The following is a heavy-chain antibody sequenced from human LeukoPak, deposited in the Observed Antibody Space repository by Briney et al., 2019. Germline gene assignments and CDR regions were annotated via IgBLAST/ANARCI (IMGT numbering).Heavy chain of an antibody. V-gene: IGHV4-4*07. Sequence: SETLSLTCTVSGGSMNTYYWTWIRQPAGKGLQWIGYIYPSSFTNYNPSLESRVTMSVDTSKNQFSLKLTSVTAADTAVYFCARGGGKSRIAAAGRLDYWGQGTLVTVSS. CDR2: IYPSSFT. CDR1: GGSMNTYY. CDR3: ARGGGKSRIAAAGRLDY. J-gene: IGHJ4*02. D-gene: IGHD6-13*01.